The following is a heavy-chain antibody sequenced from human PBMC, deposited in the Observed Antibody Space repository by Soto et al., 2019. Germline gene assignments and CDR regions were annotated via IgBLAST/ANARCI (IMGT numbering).Heavy chain of an antibody. CDR2: IYPGDSDT. CDR3: ERHRTSAPKDY. J-gene: IGHJ4*01. CDR1: GYSSTTYW. D-gene: IGHD1-7*01. V-gene: IGHV5-51*01. Sequence: PGESLKISCKGSGYSSTTYWIAWVRQMPGKGLEGVGIIYPGDSDTRYSPSFEGHVTISVDKSISTAFLQWNSLKASDNAIYYCERHRTSAPKDYWGQGTLVTVSS.